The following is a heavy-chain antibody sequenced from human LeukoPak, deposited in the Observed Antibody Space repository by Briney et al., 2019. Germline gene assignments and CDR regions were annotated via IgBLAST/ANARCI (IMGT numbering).Heavy chain of an antibody. D-gene: IGHD6-13*01. CDR2: IKSKTDGGTT. CDR3: TTKPGIAAPYYFDC. V-gene: IGHV3-15*01. CDR1: GFTFSKAW. J-gene: IGHJ4*02. Sequence: GGSLRLSCAASGFTFSKAWMSWVRQAPGKGLEWVGRIKSKTDGGTTDYAAPVKGRFTISRDDSKNTLYLQMNSLKTEDTAVYYCTTKPGIAAPYYFDCWGQGTLVTDSS.